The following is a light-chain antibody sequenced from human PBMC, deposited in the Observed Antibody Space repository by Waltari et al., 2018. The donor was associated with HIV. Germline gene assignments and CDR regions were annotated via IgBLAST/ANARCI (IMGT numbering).Light chain of an antibody. V-gene: IGKV3-15*01. J-gene: IGKJ1*01. Sequence: EIVMTQSPPTLSVSPGERATLSCRTSQSVSSNLAWYQQKPGQAPRLLIYGASTRATGIPARFSGSGSGTEFTLTISSLQSEDFVVYYCQQYNDWPPWTFGQGTKVEIK. CDR3: QQYNDWPPWT. CDR1: QSVSSN. CDR2: GAS.